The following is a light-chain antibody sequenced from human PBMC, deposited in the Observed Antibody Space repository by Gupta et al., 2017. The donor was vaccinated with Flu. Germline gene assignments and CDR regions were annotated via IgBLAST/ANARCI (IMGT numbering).Light chain of an antibody. CDR1: QNIDTS. V-gene: IGKV1-39*01. J-gene: IGKJ4*01. CDR3: QQSYSSPPRPT. Sequence: RVTITCRASQNIDTSLNWYRQKPGRAPQLLIYGASSLQTGVPSRFSGSGSGTDFTLSINTLQPEDFATYYCQQSYSSPPRPTFGGGTKVEV. CDR2: GAS.